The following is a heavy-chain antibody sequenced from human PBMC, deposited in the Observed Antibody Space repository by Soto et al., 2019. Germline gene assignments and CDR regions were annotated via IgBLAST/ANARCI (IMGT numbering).Heavy chain of an antibody. D-gene: IGHD3-3*01. J-gene: IGHJ5*02. V-gene: IGHV3-33*01. Sequence: QVQLVESGGGLVQPGRSLRLSCAASGFTFSSYGMHWVRQAPGKGLEWVAVIWYDGSNKYYADSVKGRFTMSRDNSKNTLYLQMNSLRAEDTAVYYCARDLITIFGVVNWFDPWGQGTLVTVSS. CDR3: ARDLITIFGVVNWFDP. CDR2: IWYDGSNK. CDR1: GFTFSSYG.